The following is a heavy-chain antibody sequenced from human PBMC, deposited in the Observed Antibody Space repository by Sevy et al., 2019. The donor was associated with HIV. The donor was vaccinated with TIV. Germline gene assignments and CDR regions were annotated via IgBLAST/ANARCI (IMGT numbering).Heavy chain of an antibody. J-gene: IGHJ4*01. Sequence: GGSLRLSCAASRFTFSNYGMHWVRQAPGKGLEWVAAIRYDGSNQYYADSIRGRFTISRDNSKNTVYLQMNSLTPEDTAVYYCVKALPRGSALGSREFDYWGQGTLVTVSS. CDR2: IRYDGSNQ. D-gene: IGHD3-10*01. V-gene: IGHV3-30*02. CDR1: RFTFSNYG. CDR3: VKALPRGSALGSREFDY.